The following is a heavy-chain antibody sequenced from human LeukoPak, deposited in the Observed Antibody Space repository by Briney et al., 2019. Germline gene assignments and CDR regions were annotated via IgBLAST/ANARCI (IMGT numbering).Heavy chain of an antibody. V-gene: IGHV3-33*06. D-gene: IGHD1-7*01. CDR1: GFTFSSYG. CDR3: AKELELRGAFDI. CDR2: IWYDGSNK. J-gene: IGHJ3*02. Sequence: GGSLRLSCAASGFTFSSYGMHWVRQAPGKGLEWVAVIWYDGSNKYYADSVKGRFTISRDNSKNTLYLQMNSLRAEDTAVYYCAKELELRGAFDIWGQGTMVTVSS.